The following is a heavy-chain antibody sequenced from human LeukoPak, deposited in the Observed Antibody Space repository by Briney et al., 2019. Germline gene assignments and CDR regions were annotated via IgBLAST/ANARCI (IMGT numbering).Heavy chain of an antibody. CDR2: ISSSSSYI. CDR1: GFTFSSSC. V-gene: IGHV3-21*01. J-gene: IGHJ4*02. D-gene: IGHD4-17*01. CDR3: ARGATVID. Sequence: PGGSLRLSCAASGFTFSSSCMTWVRQAPGKGLEWVSSISSSSSYIYYADSVKGRFTISRDNAKNSLYLQMNSLRAEDTAVYYCARGATVIDWGQGTLVTVSS.